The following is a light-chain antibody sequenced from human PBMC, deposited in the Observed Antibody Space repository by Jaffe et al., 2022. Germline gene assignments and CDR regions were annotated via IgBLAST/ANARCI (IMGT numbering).Light chain of an antibody. CDR2: AAS. Sequence: DIQMTQSPSSLSASVGDRVTITCRASQGITNYFPWYQQKPGKVPNLLIYAASTLQSGVPSRFSGSGSGTDFTLTISSLQPADVAACFCQNYDSVLFLGQGTRLEIK. CDR1: QGITNY. CDR3: QNYDSVLF. J-gene: IGKJ5*01. V-gene: IGKV1-27*01.